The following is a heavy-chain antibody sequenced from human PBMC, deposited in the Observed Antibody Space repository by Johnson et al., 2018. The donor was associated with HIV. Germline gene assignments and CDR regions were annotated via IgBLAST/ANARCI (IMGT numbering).Heavy chain of an antibody. Sequence: VQMVESGGGLIQPGGSLRLSCVASGFTVRKGLEWVSVIYSGGSTYYADSVKGRFTISRDNSENTLFLQMNSLRAEDTAVYYCARGTPWDAFDIWGQGTMVTVSS. CDR2: IYSGGST. V-gene: IGHV3-66*03. J-gene: IGHJ3*02. CDR1: GFTVR. CDR3: ARGTPWDAFDI.